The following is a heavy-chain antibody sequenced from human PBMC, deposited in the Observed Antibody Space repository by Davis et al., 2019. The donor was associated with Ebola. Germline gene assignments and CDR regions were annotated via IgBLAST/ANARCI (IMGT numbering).Heavy chain of an antibody. CDR2: LFSGGDK. Sequence: PGGSLRLSCKVFGFPVSGNYMNWVRQAPGKGLEWVSVLFSGGDKYYADSVKGRFTVSRDDTNNTVYLQMNSLTAEDTAVYYCAREHSAFDDWGQGTLVTVSS. D-gene: IGHD5-12*01. CDR3: AREHSAFDD. V-gene: IGHV3-66*01. CDR1: GFPVSGNY. J-gene: IGHJ4*02.